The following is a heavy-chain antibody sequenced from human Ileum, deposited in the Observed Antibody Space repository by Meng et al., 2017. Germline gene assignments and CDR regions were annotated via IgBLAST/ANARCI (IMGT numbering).Heavy chain of an antibody. D-gene: IGHD3-10*01. V-gene: IGHV3-33*05. CDR1: GFNLITYG. CDR3: GRGRFGSHHSFDI. CDR2: IQPNGRDI. J-gene: IGHJ3*02. Sequence: GGSLRLSCEASGFNLITYGIHWVRQAPGKGLEWVAIIQPNGRDIYYVNSVRGRFTISRDNSKNTVYLEMNSLRAEDTAMYYCGRGRFGSHHSFDIWGQGTLVTVSS.